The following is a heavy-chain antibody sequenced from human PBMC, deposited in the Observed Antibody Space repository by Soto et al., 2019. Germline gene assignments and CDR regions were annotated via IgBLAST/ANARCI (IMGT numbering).Heavy chain of an antibody. J-gene: IGHJ5*02. V-gene: IGHV4-61*01. CDR2: IYYSGST. CDR1: GGSVSSGSYY. D-gene: IGHD3-3*01. Sequence: KTSETLSLTCTVSGGSVSSGSYYWSWIRQPPGKGLEWIGYIYYSGSTNYNPSLKSRVTISVDTSKNQFSLKLSSVTAADTAVYYCAREGSGSTPFDPWGQGTLVTVS. CDR3: AREGSGSTPFDP.